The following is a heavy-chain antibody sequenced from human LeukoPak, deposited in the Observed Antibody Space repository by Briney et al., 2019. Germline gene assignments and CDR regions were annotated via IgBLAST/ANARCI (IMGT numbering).Heavy chain of an antibody. D-gene: IGHD3-3*01. Sequence: GGSLRLSCAASGFTFSSYSMNWVRQAPGKGLEWVSYIGGRGSNICYADSVKGRFTISRDNAKNSVNLQMNSLRAEDTAVYYCARGLHQGDTPPDFWSGYSGYYYYYGMDVWGQATTVTVSS. V-gene: IGHV3-48*01. CDR2: IGGRGSNI. CDR3: ARGLHQGDTPPDFWSGYSGYYYYYGMDV. J-gene: IGHJ6*02. CDR1: GFTFSSYS.